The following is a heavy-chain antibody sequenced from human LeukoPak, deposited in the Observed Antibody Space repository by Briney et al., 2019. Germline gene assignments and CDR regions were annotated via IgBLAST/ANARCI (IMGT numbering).Heavy chain of an antibody. CDR3: AISTPMVRGGARYYYYGMDV. D-gene: IGHD3-10*01. Sequence: GGSLRLSCAASGFTVSSNYMSWVRQAPGKGLEWVSVIYSGGSTYYADSVKGRFTISRDNSKNTLYLQMNSLRAEGTAVYYCAISTPMVRGGARYYYYGMDVWGQGTTVTVSS. J-gene: IGHJ6*02. CDR2: IYSGGST. V-gene: IGHV3-66*01. CDR1: GFTVSSNY.